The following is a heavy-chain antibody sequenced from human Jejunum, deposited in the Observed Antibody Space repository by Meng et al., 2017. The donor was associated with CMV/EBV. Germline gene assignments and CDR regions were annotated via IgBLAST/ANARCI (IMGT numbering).Heavy chain of an antibody. Sequence: FTFRDYWMYWVRQAPGKGLMRVSRINSDGSGTTYAESVKGRFTISRDNAKNTVFLQMNSLRAEDTALYYCARDLMGYDSSGYYSYWGQGTLVTVSS. CDR1: FTFRDYW. D-gene: IGHD3-22*01. V-gene: IGHV3-74*01. J-gene: IGHJ4*02. CDR2: INSDGSGT. CDR3: ARDLMGYDSSGYYSY.